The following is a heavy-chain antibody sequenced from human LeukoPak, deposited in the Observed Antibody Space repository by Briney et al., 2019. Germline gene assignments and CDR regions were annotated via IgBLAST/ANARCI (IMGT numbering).Heavy chain of an antibody. CDR1: EYDFTSYW. V-gene: IGHV5-51*01. Sequence: GESLKISCKGSEYDFTSYWIGWVRQMPGKGLEWMGIIYPGDSDTRYSPSFQGQVTISADKSISTAYLQWSSLKASDTAMYYCARRHYDFWSGSDAFDIWGQGTMVTVSS. J-gene: IGHJ3*02. CDR2: IYPGDSDT. CDR3: ARRHYDFWSGSDAFDI. D-gene: IGHD3-3*01.